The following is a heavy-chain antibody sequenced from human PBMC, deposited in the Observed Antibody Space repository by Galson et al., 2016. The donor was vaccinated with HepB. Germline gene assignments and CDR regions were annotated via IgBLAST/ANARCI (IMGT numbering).Heavy chain of an antibody. CDR3: AKAPRGPDYNYYGMDV. CDR2: ISGIGDNT. D-gene: IGHD3-16*01. CDR1: GFTFSSNA. V-gene: IGHV3-23*01. Sequence: SLRLSCAASGFTFSSNAMNWFRQAPGKGLAWVSAISGIGDNTYYADSVKGRFTISRDNAKNTLYVQMSSLRAEDTAVYYCAKAPRGPDYNYYGMDVWGQGTTVTVSS. J-gene: IGHJ6*02.